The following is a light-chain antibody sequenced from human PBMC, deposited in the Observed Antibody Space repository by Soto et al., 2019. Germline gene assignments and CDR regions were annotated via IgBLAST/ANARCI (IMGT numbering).Light chain of an antibody. CDR1: QSVSSN. V-gene: IGKV3-15*01. CDR3: QQYNNWPPWT. J-gene: IGKJ1*01. CDR2: GAS. Sequence: GEGGSRTCKDRQSVSSNLAWYQQKPGQAPRLLIYGASTRATGIPARFSGSGSGTEFTLTISCLQSEDFAVYYCQQYNNWPPWTSGQGTKVDI.